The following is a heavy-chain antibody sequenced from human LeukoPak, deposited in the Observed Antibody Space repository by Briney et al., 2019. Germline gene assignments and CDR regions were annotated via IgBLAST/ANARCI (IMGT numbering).Heavy chain of an antibody. D-gene: IGHD2-8*01. Sequence: GRSLRLSCAASGFTFSSYGMHWVRQAPGKGLEWVAVIWYDGSNKYYADSVNGRFTISRDNSKNTLYLQMNSLRAEDTAVYYCAKDIVLMVHAIFYYYYMDVWGKGTTVTVSS. J-gene: IGHJ6*03. V-gene: IGHV3-33*06. CDR1: GFTFSSYG. CDR3: AKDIVLMVHAIFYYYYMDV. CDR2: IWYDGSNK.